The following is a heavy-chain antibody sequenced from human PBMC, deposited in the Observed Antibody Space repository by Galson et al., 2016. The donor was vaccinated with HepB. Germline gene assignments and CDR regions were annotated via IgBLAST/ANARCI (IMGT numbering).Heavy chain of an antibody. J-gene: IGHJ4*02. D-gene: IGHD3-9*01. V-gene: IGHV3-53*01. CDR3: ARDFPPLTSGLRY. Sequence: SLRLSCATSEFTVNSNYMAWVRQAPGKGLQFVSVIYDRGTYYPDSVRGRFIISRDSSKSTIYLQMNSLRAEGTAVYYCARDFPPLTSGLRYWGRGILVTVSS. CDR1: EFTVNSNY. CDR2: IYDRGT.